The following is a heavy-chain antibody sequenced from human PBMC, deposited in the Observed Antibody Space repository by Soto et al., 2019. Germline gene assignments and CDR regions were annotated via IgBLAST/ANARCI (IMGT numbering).Heavy chain of an antibody. CDR2: IKQDGSEK. D-gene: IGHD3-9*01. V-gene: IGHV3-7*01. Sequence: GGSLRLSCAASGFTFSSYWMIWVGQAPGKGMEWVANIKQDGSEKYYVDSVKGRFTISRDNAKNSLYLQMNSLRAEDTAVYYCARDVTLRYFDWLSYYFDYWGQGTLVTVS. CDR3: ARDVTLRYFDWLSYYFDY. CDR1: GFTFSSYW. J-gene: IGHJ4*02.